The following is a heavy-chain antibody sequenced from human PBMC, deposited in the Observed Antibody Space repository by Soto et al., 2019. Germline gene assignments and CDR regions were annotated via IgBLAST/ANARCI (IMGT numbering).Heavy chain of an antibody. CDR2: IYYSGST. D-gene: IGHD3-3*01. CDR3: ARAPKYYDFWSGYYSGVYFDY. V-gene: IGHV4-31*02. J-gene: IGHJ4*02. CDR1: GGSIISGGYY. Sequence: SETLSLTCTVSGGSIISGGYYWVWIRQQPGKGLEWIGYIYYSGSTYYNPSLKSRVTISVDTSKNQFSLKLSSVTAADTAVYYCARAPKYYDFWSGYYSGVYFDYWGQGTLVTVSS.